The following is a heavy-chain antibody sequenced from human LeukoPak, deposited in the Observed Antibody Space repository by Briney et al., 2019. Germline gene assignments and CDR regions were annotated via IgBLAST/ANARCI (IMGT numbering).Heavy chain of an antibody. CDR3: ARQDSSSWYDPYYYYYYMDV. J-gene: IGHJ6*03. Sequence: SETLSLTCTVSGGSISSSSYYWGWIRQPPGKGLEWIGSIYYSGSTYYNPSLKSRVTISVDTSKNQFSLKLSSVTAADTAVYYCARQDSSSWYDPYYYYYYMDVWGKGTTVTVSS. CDR1: GGSISSSSYY. V-gene: IGHV4-39*07. CDR2: IYYSGST. D-gene: IGHD6-13*01.